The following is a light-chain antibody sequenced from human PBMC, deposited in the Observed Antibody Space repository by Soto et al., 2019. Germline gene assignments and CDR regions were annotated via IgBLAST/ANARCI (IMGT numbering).Light chain of an antibody. V-gene: IGLV4-69*01. Sequence: VLTQSPSASASLGASVKLTCTLSSGHSTYAIAWHQQQPEKGPRYLMKLNSDGSHSKGDGIPDRFSGSSSGAERYLTISSLQSEDEADYYCQTWGTGLYVVFGGGTKLTVL. CDR2: LNSDGSH. CDR1: SGHSTYA. J-gene: IGLJ2*01. CDR3: QTWGTGLYVV.